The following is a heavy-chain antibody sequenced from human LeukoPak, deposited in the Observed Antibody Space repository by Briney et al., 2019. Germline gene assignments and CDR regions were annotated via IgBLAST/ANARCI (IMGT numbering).Heavy chain of an antibody. CDR3: ARHIVAAGTGLLGGIDY. CDR2: IDPSDSYT. D-gene: IGHD6-13*01. Sequence: GESLRISCKGSGYSFTSYWSSWVRQVPGKGLEWMGRIDPSDSYTNYSPSFQGHVTISADKSITTAYLQWSSLKASDTAMYYCARHIVAAGTGLLGGIDYWGQGTLVTVSS. CDR1: GYSFTSYW. J-gene: IGHJ4*02. V-gene: IGHV5-10-1*01.